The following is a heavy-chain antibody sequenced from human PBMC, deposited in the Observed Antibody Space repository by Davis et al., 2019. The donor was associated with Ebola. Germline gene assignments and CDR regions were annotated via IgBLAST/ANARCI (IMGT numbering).Heavy chain of an antibody. Sequence: SETLSLTCTAPGGSISSYYWSWIRQPPGKGLEWIGYIYYSGSTNYNPSLKSRVTISVDTSKNQFSLKLSTVTAADTAVYYCARLRSSLYYYGMDVWGQGTTVTVSS. V-gene: IGHV4-59*01. D-gene: IGHD3-16*01. CDR3: ARLRSSLYYYGMDV. CDR2: IYYSGST. CDR1: GGSISSYY. J-gene: IGHJ6*02.